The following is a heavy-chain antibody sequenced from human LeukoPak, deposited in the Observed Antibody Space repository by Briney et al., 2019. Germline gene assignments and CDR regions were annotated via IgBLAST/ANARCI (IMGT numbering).Heavy chain of an antibody. CDR1: GYTFTGYH. J-gene: IGHJ5*02. CDR2: INPNSGDT. Sequence: ASVKVSCTASGYTFTGYHMHWVRQAPGQGLEWMGRINPNSGDTNYAQKFQGRVTMTRDTSISTAYMELSRLRSDDTAVYYCATVGYDFWSGYWRFDPWGQGTLVTVSS. CDR3: ATVGYDFWSGYWRFDP. D-gene: IGHD3-3*01. V-gene: IGHV1-2*06.